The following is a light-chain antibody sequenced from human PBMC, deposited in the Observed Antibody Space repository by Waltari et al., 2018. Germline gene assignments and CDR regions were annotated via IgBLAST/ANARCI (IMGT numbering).Light chain of an antibody. CDR1: QSFSSSY. V-gene: IGKV3-20*01. CDR3: QQYGTSPPLT. J-gene: IGKJ4*01. CDR2: GAS. Sequence: EIVLPQSPGTLSLSPGERATLSCRASQSFSSSYLAWYQQKPGQAPRLLIYGASSRAAGCPDRFSGSGSGTDFTLTISRLEPEDFAVYYCQQYGTSPPLTFGGGTKVEIK.